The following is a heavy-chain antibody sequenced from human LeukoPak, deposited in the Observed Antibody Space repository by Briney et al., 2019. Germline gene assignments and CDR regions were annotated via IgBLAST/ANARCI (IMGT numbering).Heavy chain of an antibody. CDR3: ARSKVAGTSDY. Sequence: GGSLRLSCAASGFTFSSYAMSWVRQAPGKGLEWVSAISSSGGSTYYADSVKGRFTISRDNGKNSLYLQVSSLRAEDTAVYYCARSKVAGTSDYWGQGTLVAVSS. J-gene: IGHJ4*02. CDR2: ISSSGGST. D-gene: IGHD6-19*01. V-gene: IGHV3-23*01. CDR1: GFTFSSYA.